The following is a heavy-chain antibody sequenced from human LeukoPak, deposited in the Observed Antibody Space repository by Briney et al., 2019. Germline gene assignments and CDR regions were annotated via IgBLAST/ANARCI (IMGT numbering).Heavy chain of an antibody. Sequence: SVKVSCKASGGTFSSYAISWVRQAPGQGLEWMGRIIPILGIANYAQKFQGRVTITADKSTSTAYMKLSSLRSEDTAVYYCANIGYYYDSSGYYLEEDYWGQGTLVTVSS. D-gene: IGHD3-22*01. CDR2: IIPILGIA. CDR3: ANIGYYYDSSGYYLEEDY. V-gene: IGHV1-69*04. J-gene: IGHJ4*02. CDR1: GGTFSSYA.